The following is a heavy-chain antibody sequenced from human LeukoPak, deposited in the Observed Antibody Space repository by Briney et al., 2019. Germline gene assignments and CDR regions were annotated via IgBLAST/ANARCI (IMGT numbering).Heavy chain of an antibody. CDR1: GFTVSRNY. V-gene: IGHV3-53*01. D-gene: IGHD6-13*01. CDR3: ARDPQSSQQLVSY. CDR2: IYSDGST. Sequence: GGSLRLSCAASGFTVSRNYMTWVRQAPGKGLEWVSVIYSDGSTYYVDSVKGRFTISRDNSKNTLFLQMNSLRAEDTAVYYCARDPQSSQQLVSYWGQGTLVTVSS. J-gene: IGHJ4*02.